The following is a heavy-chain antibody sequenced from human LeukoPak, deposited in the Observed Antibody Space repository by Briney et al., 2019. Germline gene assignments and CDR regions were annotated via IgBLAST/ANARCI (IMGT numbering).Heavy chain of an antibody. CDR3: AGGYYDILTGYFQGIDH. J-gene: IGHJ4*02. Sequence: SQTLSLTCTVSGGSISRYYWNWIRQPPAKGLEWIGYIYYSGSTNYNPSLTSRVTISVDTSKNQFSLKLSSVPAAGPAVSYFAGGYYDILTGYFQGIDHWGQGTLVTVSS. CDR1: GGSISRYY. CDR2: IYYSGST. D-gene: IGHD3-9*01. V-gene: IGHV4-59*01.